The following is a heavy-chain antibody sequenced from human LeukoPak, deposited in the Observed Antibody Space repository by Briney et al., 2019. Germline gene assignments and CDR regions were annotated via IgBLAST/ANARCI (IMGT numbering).Heavy chain of an antibody. J-gene: IGHJ4*02. CDR3: ARYPQTGYSSGWLTDY. CDR2: ISGSGAST. D-gene: IGHD6-19*01. Sequence: PGGSLRLSCAASGFTFSSDAMSWVRQAPGKGLEWVSAISGSGASTYYADSVKGRFTISRDNSKNTLYLQMNSLRAEDTAVYYCARYPQTGYSSGWLTDYWGQGTLVTVSS. V-gene: IGHV3-23*01. CDR1: GFTFSSDA.